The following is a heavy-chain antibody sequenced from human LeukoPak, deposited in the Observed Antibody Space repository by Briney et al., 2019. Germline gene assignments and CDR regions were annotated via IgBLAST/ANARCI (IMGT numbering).Heavy chain of an antibody. J-gene: IGHJ5*02. V-gene: IGHV1-58*01. Sequence: ASVKVSCKASGFTLSKSSLQWVRQTRGQRLEWIGWIFVGSGNTNYAQKFQDRVTFTRDMSTGTAYMELSGLRSEDTAVYYCAADVGYAWGQGILLTVSS. CDR2: IFVGSGNT. CDR1: GFTLSKSS. CDR3: AADVGYA. D-gene: IGHD5-18*01.